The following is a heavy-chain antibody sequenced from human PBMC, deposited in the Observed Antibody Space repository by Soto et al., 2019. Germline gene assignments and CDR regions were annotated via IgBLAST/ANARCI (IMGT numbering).Heavy chain of an antibody. Sequence: QVQLVQSGAEVKKPGSSVKVSCKASGGTFSSYAISWVRQAPGQGLEWMGGIIPIFGTANYAQKFQGRVTITADKSTSTSYMELSSLRSEDTAVYYCAYIAAAGYDITNWFDPWGQGTLVTFSS. J-gene: IGHJ5*02. CDR1: GGTFSSYA. CDR3: AYIAAAGYDITNWFDP. CDR2: IIPIFGTA. V-gene: IGHV1-69*06. D-gene: IGHD6-13*01.